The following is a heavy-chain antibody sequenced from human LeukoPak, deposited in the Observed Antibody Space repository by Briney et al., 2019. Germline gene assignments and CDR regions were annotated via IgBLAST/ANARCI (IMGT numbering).Heavy chain of an antibody. CDR1: GFTFDDYA. V-gene: IGHV3-9*01. J-gene: IGHJ4*02. D-gene: IGHD3-22*01. CDR2: ISWNSGSI. Sequence: PGGSLRLSCAASGFTFDDYAMHWVRQAPGKGLEWVSGISWNSGSIGYADSVKGRFTISRDNAKNSLYLQMNSLRAEDTALYYCAKEGANFKYYYDSSGYGFDYWGQGTLVTVSS. CDR3: AKEGANFKYYYDSSGYGFDY.